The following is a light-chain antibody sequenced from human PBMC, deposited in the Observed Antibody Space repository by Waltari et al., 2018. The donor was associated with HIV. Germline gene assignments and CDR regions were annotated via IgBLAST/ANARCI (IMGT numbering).Light chain of an antibody. CDR3: ASSDDSLNVML. CDR1: APNIGRNS. J-gene: IGLJ2*01. V-gene: IGLV1-44*01. CDR2: SNQ. Sequence: QSVLTQPPSAPGAPGQKVPIPCDGGAPNIGRNSVRWHQHVPGTAPKLLLYSNQQRPSGSPERYTGCTSGTSASLAIHVLQSESEADYYCASSDDSLNVMLFGGGTKLTV.